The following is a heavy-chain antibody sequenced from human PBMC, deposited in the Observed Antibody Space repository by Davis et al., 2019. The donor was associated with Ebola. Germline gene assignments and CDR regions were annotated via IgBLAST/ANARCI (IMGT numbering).Heavy chain of an antibody. J-gene: IGHJ5*02. V-gene: IGHV4-34*01. D-gene: IGHD2-2*03. CDR2: INHSGST. CDR1: GGSISGYY. CDR3: ARVRGAGILGYRRFDP. Sequence: MPSETLSLTCTVSGGSISGYYWSWIRQPPGKGLEWIGEINHSGSTNYNPSLKSRVTISVDTSKNQFSLKLSSVTAADTAVYYCARVRGAGILGYRRFDPWGQGTLVTVSS.